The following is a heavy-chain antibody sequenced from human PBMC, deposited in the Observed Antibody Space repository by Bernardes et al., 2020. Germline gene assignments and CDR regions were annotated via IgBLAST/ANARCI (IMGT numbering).Heavy chain of an antibody. CDR1: GYTFTSYD. CDR2: MNPNSGNT. V-gene: IGHV1-8*01. Sequence: ASVKVSCKASGYTFTSYDINWVRQATGQGLEWMGWMNPNSGNTGYAQKFQGRVTMTRNTSISTAYMELSSLRSEDTAVYYCARGHEWFRELSSYYGMDVWGKGTTVTVSS. D-gene: IGHD3-10*01. CDR3: ARGHEWFRELSSYYGMDV. J-gene: IGHJ6*04.